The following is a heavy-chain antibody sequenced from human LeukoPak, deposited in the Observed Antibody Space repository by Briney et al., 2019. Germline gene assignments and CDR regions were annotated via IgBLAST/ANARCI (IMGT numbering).Heavy chain of an antibody. J-gene: IGHJ4*02. D-gene: IGHD3-10*01. CDR1: GFTFSRYW. CDR3: ARATNYGSGLTRNFDY. CDR2: INGDGSST. V-gene: IGHV3-74*01. Sequence: PGGSLRLSCAASGFTFSRYWMHWVRQAPGKGLVWVSHINGDGSSTNYAGSVKGRFTISRDNAKNTLYLQMNSLRAEDTAVYYCARATNYGSGLTRNFDYWGQGTLVTVSS.